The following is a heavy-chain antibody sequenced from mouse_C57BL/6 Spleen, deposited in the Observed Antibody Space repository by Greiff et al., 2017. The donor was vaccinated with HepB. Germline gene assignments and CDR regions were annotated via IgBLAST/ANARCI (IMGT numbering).Heavy chain of an antibody. V-gene: IGHV3-6*01. D-gene: IGHD2-2*01. J-gene: IGHJ2*01. Sequence: EVQRVESGPGLVKPSQSLSLTCSVTGYSITSGYYWNWIRQFPGNKLEWMGYISYDGSNNYNPSLKNRISITRDTSKNQFFLKLNSVTTEDTATYYCASLYGYDPYYFDYWGQGTTLTVSS. CDR2: ISYDGSN. CDR3: ASLYGYDPYYFDY. CDR1: GYSITSGYY.